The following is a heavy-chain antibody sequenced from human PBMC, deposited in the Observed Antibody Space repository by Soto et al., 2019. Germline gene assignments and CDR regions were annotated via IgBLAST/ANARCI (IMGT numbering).Heavy chain of an antibody. CDR2: ISRNSGSI. V-gene: IGHV3-9*01. CDR3: AKVYGSGIFSNYYYYYMDV. CDR1: GFTFDEYA. Sequence: GGSLRLSCAASGFTFDEYAMHWVRQGPGKGLEWISGISRNSGSIGYADSVKGRFTISRDNAKNSLYLQMNSLRVEDTALYYCAKVYGSGIFSNYYYYYMDVWGKGTTVTVSS. D-gene: IGHD3-10*01. J-gene: IGHJ6*03.